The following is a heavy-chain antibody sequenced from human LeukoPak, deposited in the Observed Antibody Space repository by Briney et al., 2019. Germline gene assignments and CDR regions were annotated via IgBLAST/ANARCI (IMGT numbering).Heavy chain of an antibody. J-gene: IGHJ4*02. CDR1: GFTFSTYY. CDR3: ATSRGSWPDYFDY. D-gene: IGHD6-13*01. Sequence: PGGSLRLSCAASGFTFSTYYMSWVRQAPGTGLEWVANIKQDGSEEYYVDSVKGRFTISRDNAKNSLYLQMNSLRAEDTAVYYCATSRGSWPDYFDYWGQGTLVTVSS. V-gene: IGHV3-7*01. CDR2: IKQDGSEE.